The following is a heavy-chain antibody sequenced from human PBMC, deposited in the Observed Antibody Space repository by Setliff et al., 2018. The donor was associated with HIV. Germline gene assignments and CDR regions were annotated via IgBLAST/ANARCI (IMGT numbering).Heavy chain of an antibody. J-gene: IGHJ1*01. D-gene: IGHD3-9*01. V-gene: IGHV2-5*01. CDR3: AHSPDTWYFGEYSRH. CDR1: GLSLNISDVG. CDR2: IYWNDDK. Sequence: SGPTLVNPTQTLTLTCTLSGLSLNISDVGVGWLRQPPGKALEWLALIYWNDDKRYSPSLKSRVTVTKDTAKNQVVLTMTNMDPADTATYFCAHSPDTWYFGEYSRHWGQGTLVTVST.